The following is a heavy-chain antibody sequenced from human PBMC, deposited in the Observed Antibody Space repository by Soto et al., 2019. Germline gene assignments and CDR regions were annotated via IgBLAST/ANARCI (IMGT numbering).Heavy chain of an antibody. CDR3: ARVSRFAALDAFDI. CDR2: INAGNGNT. J-gene: IGHJ3*02. D-gene: IGHD3-3*01. V-gene: IGHV1-3*01. CDR1: GYTFTSYA. Sequence: GPVKVSCKASGYTFTSYAMHLVRQAPGQRLEWMGWINAGNGNTKYSQKFQGRVTITRDTSASTAYMELSSLRSEDTVVYYCARVSRFAALDAFDIWGKGTMVTVSS.